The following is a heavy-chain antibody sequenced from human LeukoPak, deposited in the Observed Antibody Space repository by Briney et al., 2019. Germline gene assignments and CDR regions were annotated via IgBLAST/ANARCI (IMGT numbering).Heavy chain of an antibody. CDR1: GFTFSSYS. CDR3: ARAVAYFDC. Sequence: GGSLRLSCAASGFTFSSYSMNWVRQAPGKGLEWISYINSGSDKIYYADSVKGRFTISRDNAKNSLYLQMNSLRADDTAVYYCARAVAYFDCRGQGTQVTVSS. V-gene: IGHV3-48*04. J-gene: IGHJ4*02. CDR2: INSGSDKI. D-gene: IGHD4-23*01.